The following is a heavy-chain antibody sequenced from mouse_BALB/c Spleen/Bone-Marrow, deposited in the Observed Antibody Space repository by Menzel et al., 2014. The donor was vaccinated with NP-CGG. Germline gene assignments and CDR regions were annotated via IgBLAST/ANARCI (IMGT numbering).Heavy chain of an antibody. Sequence: QVQLQQSGAELVKPGASVKLSCKASGYTFTSYYMYWVKQRPGQGQEWIGEINPSNGGTNFNEKFKSKATLTVDKSSSTAYMQLSSLTSEDSAVYYCTREGESPFAYWGQGTLVTVSA. CDR2: INPSNGGT. V-gene: IGHV1S81*02. D-gene: IGHD6-2*01. CDR1: GYTFTSYY. J-gene: IGHJ3*01. CDR3: TREGESPFAY.